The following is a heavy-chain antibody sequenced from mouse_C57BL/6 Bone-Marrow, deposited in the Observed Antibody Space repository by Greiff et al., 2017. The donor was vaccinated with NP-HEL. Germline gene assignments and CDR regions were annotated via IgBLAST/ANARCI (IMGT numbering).Heavy chain of an antibody. V-gene: IGHV1-75*01. CDR1: GYTFTDYY. Sequence: QVQLQQPGPELVKPGASVKISCKASGYTFTDYYINWVKQRPGQGLEWIGWIFPGSGSTYYNEKFKGKATLTVDKSSSTAYMLLSSLTSEDSAVYFCARYYGISYWYFDVWGTGTTVTVSS. CDR3: ARYYGISYWYFDV. D-gene: IGHD1-1*01. CDR2: IFPGSGST. J-gene: IGHJ1*03.